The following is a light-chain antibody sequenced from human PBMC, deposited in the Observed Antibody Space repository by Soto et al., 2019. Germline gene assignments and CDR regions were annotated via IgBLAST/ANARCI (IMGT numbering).Light chain of an antibody. J-gene: IGKJ4*01. CDR1: QSVSTF. CDR3: QHRLNWPLT. Sequence: EILLTQSPVTLSLSPGERAILSCRASQSVSTFFAWYQQKPGQAPRLLIYDASKRATGIPARFSGSGSGTDFTLTISSLDPEDFAVYYCQHRLNWPLTFGGGTTVELK. CDR2: DAS. V-gene: IGKV3-11*01.